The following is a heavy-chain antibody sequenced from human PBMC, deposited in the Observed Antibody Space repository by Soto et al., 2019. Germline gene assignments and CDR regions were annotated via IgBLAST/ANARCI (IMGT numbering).Heavy chain of an antibody. J-gene: IGHJ4*02. Sequence: GGSLRLSCAASGFTFSSYSMNWVRQAPGKGLEWVSYISSSSSTKFYADTVKGRFTISRDNARNSLYLQMNSLRAEDTAVYYCARDIDGGGQGTLVTVSS. D-gene: IGHD2-15*01. CDR3: ARDIDG. V-gene: IGHV3-48*01. CDR2: ISSSSSTK. CDR1: GFTFSSYS.